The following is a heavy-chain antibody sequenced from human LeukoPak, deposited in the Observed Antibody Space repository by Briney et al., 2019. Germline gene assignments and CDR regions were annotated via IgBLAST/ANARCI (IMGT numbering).Heavy chain of an antibody. CDR1: GYTFTGYY. V-gene: IGHV1-2*06. CDR3: ARDISDYGGNSGVDY. D-gene: IGHD4-23*01. CDR2: INPNSGGT. J-gene: IGHJ4*02. Sequence: ASVKVSCKASGYTFTGYYMHWARQAPGQGLEWMGRINPNSGGTNYAQKFQGRVTMTRDTSISTAYMELSRLRSDDTAVYYCARDISDYGGNSGVDYWGQGTLVTVSS.